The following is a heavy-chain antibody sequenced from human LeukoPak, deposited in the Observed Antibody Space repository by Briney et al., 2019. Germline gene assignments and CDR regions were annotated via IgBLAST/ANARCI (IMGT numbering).Heavy chain of an antibody. CDR2: IYYSGST. D-gene: IGHD6-19*01. V-gene: IGHV4-59*01. CDR1: GGSISSYY. J-gene: IGHJ4*02. Sequence: SETLSLTCTASGGSISSYYWSWIRQPPGKGLEWIGYIYYSGSTNYNPSLKSRVTISVDTSKNQFSLKLSSVTAADTAVYYCARVNKDSSGWYDGFDYWGQGTLVTVSS. CDR3: ARVNKDSSGWYDGFDY.